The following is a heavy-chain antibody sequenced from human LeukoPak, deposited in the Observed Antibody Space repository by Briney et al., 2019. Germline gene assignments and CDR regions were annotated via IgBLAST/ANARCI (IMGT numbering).Heavy chain of an antibody. J-gene: IGHJ4*02. CDR3: ASVYWNGGRAFDY. CDR1: GYTLSNNG. D-gene: IGHD1-1*01. V-gene: IGHV1-18*01. CDR2: IAADNRKT. Sequence: ASVKVSCTASGYTLSNNGITWVRQAPGQGLEWVGWIAADNRKTYYAQNLQDRVTMTTGPSTNTAYMDLRRLRSDDTAVYYCASVYWNGGRAFDYWGQGTLVTVSS.